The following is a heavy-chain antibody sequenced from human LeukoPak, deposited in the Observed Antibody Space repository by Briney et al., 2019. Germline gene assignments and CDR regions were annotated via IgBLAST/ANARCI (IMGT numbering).Heavy chain of an antibody. CDR1: GFTFRTYE. V-gene: IGHV3-7*01. D-gene: IGHD3-10*01. CDR2: IKQDGSEK. J-gene: IGHJ5*02. Sequence: GGSLRLSCAASGFTFRTYEMNWVRQAPGKGLEWVANIKQDGSEKYYVDSVKGRFTISRDNAKNSLYLQMNSLRAEDTAVYYCARDRGGSGSPVRFDPWGQGTLVTVSS. CDR3: ARDRGGSGSPVRFDP.